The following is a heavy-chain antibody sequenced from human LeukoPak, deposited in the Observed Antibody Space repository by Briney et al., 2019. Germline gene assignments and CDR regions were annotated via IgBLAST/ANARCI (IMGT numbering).Heavy chain of an antibody. Sequence: PGGSLRLSCAASGFTFSGATMSWVRQASGKGLEWVGRIRSKPNNYATAYAVSVKGRFTISRDDSKNTAYLQMNSLKTEDTAVYYCARPGRQQHLPTRYYYYGMDVWGQGTTVTVSS. CDR2: IRSKPNNYAT. J-gene: IGHJ6*02. V-gene: IGHV3-73*01. CDR3: ARPGRQQHLPTRYYYYGMDV. CDR1: GFTFSGAT. D-gene: IGHD6-13*01.